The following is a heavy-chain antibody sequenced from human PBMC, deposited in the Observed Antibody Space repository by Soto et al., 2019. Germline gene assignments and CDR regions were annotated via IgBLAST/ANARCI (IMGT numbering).Heavy chain of an antibody. CDR3: AKATATGGGAFDI. CDR2: ILVGGST. D-gene: IGHD2-8*02. V-gene: IGHV3-23*01. CDR1: GFICSDYD. Sequence: GGSLRLSCAASGFICSDYDMSWVRQAPGKGLEWVSTILVGGSTHYEDSVKGRFTISRDRSKNTVYLQMNSLTVGDTAAYYCAKATATGGGAFDICGQGAMVTVSS. J-gene: IGHJ3*02.